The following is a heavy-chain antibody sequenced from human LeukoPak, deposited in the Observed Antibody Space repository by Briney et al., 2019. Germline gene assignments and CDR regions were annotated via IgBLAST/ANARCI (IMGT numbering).Heavy chain of an antibody. CDR1: GYTFTGYY. Sequence: GASVKVSCKASGYTFTGYYMHWVRQAPGQGLEWMGRINPNSGGTNYAQKFQGRVTMTRDTSISTAYMELSRLRSDDTAVYYCAREQGNRITGTTGSDMDVWGQGTTVTVPS. D-gene: IGHD1-7*01. V-gene: IGHV1-2*06. J-gene: IGHJ6*02. CDR3: AREQGNRITGTTGSDMDV. CDR2: INPNSGGT.